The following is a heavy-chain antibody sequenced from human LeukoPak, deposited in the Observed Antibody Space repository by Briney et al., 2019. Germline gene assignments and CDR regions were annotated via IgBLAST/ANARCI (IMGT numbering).Heavy chain of an antibody. CDR1: GFTFSSYG. V-gene: IGHV3-30*02. CDR2: IRYDGSNK. D-gene: IGHD3-22*01. CDR3: AKDLTYYYDSSGYLIHY. J-gene: IGHJ4*02. Sequence: PGGSLRLSCAASGFTFSSYGMHWVRQAPGKGLEWVAFIRYDGSNKYYADSVKGRFTISRDNSKNTLYLQMNSLRAEDTAVYYCAKDLTYYYDSSGYLIHYWGQGTLVTVSS.